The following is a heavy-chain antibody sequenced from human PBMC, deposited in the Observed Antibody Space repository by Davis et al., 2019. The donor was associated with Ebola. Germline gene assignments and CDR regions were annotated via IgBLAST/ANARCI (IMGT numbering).Heavy chain of an antibody. CDR3: ARMGGDYVLDY. J-gene: IGHJ4*02. Sequence: SGPTLVKPTQTLTLTCAFFGFSLRSSGECVTWVRQPPGKALEWLALIEWDDDKYYNTSLKSRLTISKDTSKNQVVLTMTNMDPVDTATYYCARMGGDYVLDYWGQGTLVTVSS. D-gene: IGHD4-17*01. CDR1: GFSLRSSGEC. CDR2: IEWDDDK. V-gene: IGHV2-70*20.